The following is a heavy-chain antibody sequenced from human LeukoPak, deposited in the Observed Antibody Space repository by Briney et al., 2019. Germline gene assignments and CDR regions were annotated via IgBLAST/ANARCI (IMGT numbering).Heavy chain of an antibody. Sequence: SETLSLTCTVSGGSISSYYWSWIRQPPGKGLEWIGEIYHSGSTNYNPSLKSRVTMSLDTSKNQFSLKLSSVTAADTAVYYCAGHYKRPHDYRHNWFDPWGQGTLVTVSS. CDR3: AGHYKRPHDYRHNWFDP. V-gene: IGHV4-34*01. J-gene: IGHJ5*02. CDR2: IYHSGST. CDR1: GGSISSYY. D-gene: IGHD3-10*01.